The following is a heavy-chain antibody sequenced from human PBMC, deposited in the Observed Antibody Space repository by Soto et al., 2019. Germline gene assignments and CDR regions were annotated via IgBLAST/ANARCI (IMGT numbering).Heavy chain of an antibody. CDR3: ARDDYSNSYYYYYGMDV. D-gene: IGHD4-4*01. J-gene: IGHJ6*02. CDR1: GGSFSAYY. CDR2: INHSGST. Sequence: SEALSLTCAVYGGSFSAYYWSWIRQPPGKGLEWIGEINHSGSTTYNPSLKSRVTISVDKSKNQFSLKLSSVTAADTAVYYCARDDYSNSYYYYYGMDVWGQGTTVTVSS. V-gene: IGHV4-34*01.